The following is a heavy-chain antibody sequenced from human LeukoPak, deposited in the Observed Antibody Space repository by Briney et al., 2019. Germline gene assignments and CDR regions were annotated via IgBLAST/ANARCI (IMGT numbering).Heavy chain of an antibody. Sequence: PGGSLRLSCAASGFTFSNAWMSWVRQAPGKGLEWVGRIKSKTDGGTTDYAAPVKGSFTISRDDSKNTLYLQMNSLKTEDTAVYYCTLIGYSYGTRTYYYYYYYMDVWGKGTTVTVSS. CDR1: GFTFSNAW. J-gene: IGHJ6*03. D-gene: IGHD5-18*01. CDR2: IKSKTDGGTT. CDR3: TLIGYSYGTRTYYYYYYYMDV. V-gene: IGHV3-15*01.